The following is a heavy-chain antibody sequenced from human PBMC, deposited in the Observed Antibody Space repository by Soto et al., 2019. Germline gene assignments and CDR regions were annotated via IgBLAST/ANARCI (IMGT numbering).Heavy chain of an antibody. CDR1: GCPFINAW. CDR3: ITDGPDGRAF. Sequence: PGGPLRLPCAASGCPFINAWMRWVRQAKGKGLEWVGRIKSKTDGGRIDYAKHVKGRFTISRNDSKNTLNLQMNSLKIYYSAVEDGITDGPDGRAFWGQGTQVTVSS. CDR2: IKSKTDGGRI. V-gene: IGHV3-15*01. J-gene: IGHJ4*02.